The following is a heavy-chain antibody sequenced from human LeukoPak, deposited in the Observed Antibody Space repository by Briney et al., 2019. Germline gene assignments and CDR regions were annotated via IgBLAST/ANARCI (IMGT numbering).Heavy chain of an antibody. CDR1: GGSFRGYY. V-gene: IGHV4-34*01. J-gene: IGHJ4*02. D-gene: IGHD2-15*01. CDR3: ARGHATLFDY. Sequence: SETLSLTCAVYGGSFRGYYWSWIRQPPGKGLEWMGEINHSGSTNYNPSLKSRVTISVDTSKNQFSLKLSSVTAADTAVYYRARGHATLFDYWGQGTLVTVSS. CDR2: INHSGST.